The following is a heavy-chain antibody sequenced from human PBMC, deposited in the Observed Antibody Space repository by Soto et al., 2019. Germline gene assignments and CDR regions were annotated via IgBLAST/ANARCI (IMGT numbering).Heavy chain of an antibody. Sequence: PGGSLRLSCAASGFTFSSYAISWVRQAPGKGLEWVSAISGSGGSTYYADSVKGRFTISRDNSKNTLYLQMNSLRAEDTAVYYCAKVGVVVVAARFNYWGQGTLVTVSS. V-gene: IGHV3-23*01. J-gene: IGHJ4*02. CDR2: ISGSGGST. D-gene: IGHD2-15*01. CDR1: GFTFSSYA. CDR3: AKVGVVVVAARFNY.